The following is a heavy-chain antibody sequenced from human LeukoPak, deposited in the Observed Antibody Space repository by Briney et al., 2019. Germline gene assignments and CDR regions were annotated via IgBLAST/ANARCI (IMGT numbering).Heavy chain of an antibody. CDR1: GGSISSNY. J-gene: IGHJ4*02. CDR3: ARGPQIAMSTPLDY. CDR2: IYSSGST. Sequence: SETLSLTRTVSGGSISSNYWRWIRHPAGKTLEWIGRIYSSGSTNYNPSLKSRVTSSVDPSKNQFSLKLSSVTAADTAVYYCARGPQIAMSTPLDYWGQGTLVTVSS. V-gene: IGHV4-4*07.